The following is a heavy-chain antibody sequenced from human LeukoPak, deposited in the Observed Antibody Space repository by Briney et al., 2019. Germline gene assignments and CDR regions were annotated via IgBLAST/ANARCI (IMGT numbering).Heavy chain of an antibody. J-gene: IGHJ4*02. D-gene: IGHD3-22*01. CDR3: ARDHDSMAFDY. CDR1: GGSISSGGYY. CDR2: IYYSGST. V-gene: IGHV4-31*03. Sequence: SQTLSLTCTVSGGSISSGGYYWSWIRQHPGKGLEWIGYIYYSGSTYYNPSLKSRVTISVDTSKNQFSLKLSSVTAADTAVYYCARDHDSMAFDYWAREPWSPSPQ.